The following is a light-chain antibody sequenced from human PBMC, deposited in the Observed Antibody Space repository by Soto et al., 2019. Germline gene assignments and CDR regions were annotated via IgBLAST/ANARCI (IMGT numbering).Light chain of an antibody. CDR2: GAS. CDR3: QQYNNWPALT. J-gene: IGKJ4*01. V-gene: IGKV3-15*01. Sequence: EIVMTQSPATLSVSPGERDTLSCRASQSVSSNLAWYQQTPGQAPRLLIYGASTRATGIQARFSGSRSWTEFTLTISRMQSEDGAVYYCQQYNNWPALTFGGGNKVEIK. CDR1: QSVSSN.